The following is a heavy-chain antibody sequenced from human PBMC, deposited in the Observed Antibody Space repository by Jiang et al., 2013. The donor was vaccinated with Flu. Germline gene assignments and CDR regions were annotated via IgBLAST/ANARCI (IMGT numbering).Heavy chain of an antibody. CDR3: ARDVGIQFHYYYYGMDV. CDR1: GFTFSSYA. Sequence: VQLVESGGGVVQPGRSLRLSCAASGFTFSSYAMHWVRQAPGKGLEWVAVISYDGSNKYYADSVKGRFTISRDNSKNTLYLQMNSLRAEDTAVYYCARDVGIQFHYYYYGMDVWGQGTTVTVSS. V-gene: IGHV3-30-3*01. J-gene: IGHJ6*02. D-gene: IGHD5-18*01. CDR2: ISYDGSNK.